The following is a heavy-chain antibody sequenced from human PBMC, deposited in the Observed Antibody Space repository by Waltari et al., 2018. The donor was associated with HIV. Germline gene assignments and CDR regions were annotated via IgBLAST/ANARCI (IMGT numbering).Heavy chain of an antibody. D-gene: IGHD2-15*01. Sequence: EVQLVESGGGLVKPGGSLSLSCAASGFPFNNAWMSWVRRAPGKGREWVGRIKSKTEGGTTDYAAPVKGRFTISRDDSKNTLYLQMNSLKTEDTAVYYCSTTPARGDHWGQGTLVTVSS. CDR1: GFPFNNAW. CDR3: STTPARGDH. CDR2: IKSKTEGGTT. V-gene: IGHV3-15*01. J-gene: IGHJ4*02.